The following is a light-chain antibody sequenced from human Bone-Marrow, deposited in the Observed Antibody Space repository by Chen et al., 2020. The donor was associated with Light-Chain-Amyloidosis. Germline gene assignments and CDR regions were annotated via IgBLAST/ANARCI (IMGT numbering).Light chain of an antibody. Sequence: SYELTQPPSVSVSPGQTARITCSGDDLPTKYAYWYQQKPGQAPLLVIHRDTERPSGISERFSGSSSGTTATLTISGVQAEDEADYHCQSADSSGTYAVIFGGGTKLTVL. CDR3: QSADSSGTYAVI. CDR2: RDT. J-gene: IGLJ2*01. CDR1: DLPTKY. V-gene: IGLV3-25*03.